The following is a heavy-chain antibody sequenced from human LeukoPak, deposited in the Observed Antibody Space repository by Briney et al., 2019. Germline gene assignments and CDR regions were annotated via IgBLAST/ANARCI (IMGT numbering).Heavy chain of an antibody. V-gene: IGHV3-23*01. CDR3: AKHGYTYGYNWFDP. Sequence: PGGSLRLSCVASGFTFSSYGMSWVRQAPGKGLEWVSAISGSGGSTYYADSVKGRFTISRDNSKNTLYLQMNSLRAADTAVYYCAKHGYTYGYNWFDPWGQGTLVTVSS. CDR2: ISGSGGST. CDR1: GFTFSSYG. D-gene: IGHD5-18*01. J-gene: IGHJ5*02.